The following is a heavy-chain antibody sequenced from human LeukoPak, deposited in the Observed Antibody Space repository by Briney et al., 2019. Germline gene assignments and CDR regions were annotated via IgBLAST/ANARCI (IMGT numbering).Heavy chain of an antibody. Sequence: SGTLSLTCAVSGGSISSSNWWIWLRQPPGKGLEWIGEIYHSGRGNTNYNPSLKSRATISIDNAKNQFSLKLRSVTGADTAVYFCARDNPRTTTYSSGSSFDFWGQGTLVTVSS. J-gene: IGHJ4*02. V-gene: IGHV4-4*02. D-gene: IGHD6-19*01. CDR1: GGSISSSNW. CDR2: IYHSGRGNT. CDR3: ARDNPRTTTYSSGSSFDF.